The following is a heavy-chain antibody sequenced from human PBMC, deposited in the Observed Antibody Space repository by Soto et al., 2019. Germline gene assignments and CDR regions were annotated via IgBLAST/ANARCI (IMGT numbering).Heavy chain of an antibody. J-gene: IGHJ4*02. CDR3: ARDRRRVDTAMALDY. CDR2: IYYSGST. V-gene: IGHV4-31*03. D-gene: IGHD5-18*01. Sequence: QVQLQESGPGLVKPSQTLSLTCTVSGGSISSGGYYWSWIRQHPGKGLEWIGYIYYSGSTYYNPSLKSRVTISVDTSKNQFSLKLSSVTAADTAVYYFARDRRRVDTAMALDYWGQGTLVTVSS. CDR1: GGSISSGGYY.